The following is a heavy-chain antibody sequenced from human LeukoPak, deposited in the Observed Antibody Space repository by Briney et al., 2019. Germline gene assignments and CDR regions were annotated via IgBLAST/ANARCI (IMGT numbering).Heavy chain of an antibody. V-gene: IGHV3-23*01. CDR3: AKAFRIVGIGNPDDAFDV. D-gene: IGHD1-26*01. J-gene: IGHJ3*01. CDR2: IAGTGGST. Sequence: SGGSPRLSCAASGFTFNKYAMNWVRQPPGKGLEWVSSIAGTGGSTYYADSVKGRFTLSRDNSENTLYLQLNSLRAEDSGIYYCAKAFRIVGIGNPDDAFDVWGQGTVVTVS. CDR1: GFTFNKYA.